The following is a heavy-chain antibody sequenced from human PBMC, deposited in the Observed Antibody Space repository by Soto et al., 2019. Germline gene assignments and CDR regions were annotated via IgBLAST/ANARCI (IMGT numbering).Heavy chain of an antibody. CDR1: GGSISSSSYY. D-gene: IGHD3-22*01. V-gene: IGHV4-39*01. J-gene: IGHJ3*02. CDR2: IYYSGST. CDR3: ARSVLNYYDSSGYYYVWNAFDI. Sequence: SETLSLTCTVSGGSISSSSYYWGWIRQPPGKGLEWIGSIYYSGSTYYNPSLRSRVTISVDTSKNQFSLKLSSVTAADTAVYYCARSVLNYYDSSGYYYVWNAFDIWGQGTMVTVSS.